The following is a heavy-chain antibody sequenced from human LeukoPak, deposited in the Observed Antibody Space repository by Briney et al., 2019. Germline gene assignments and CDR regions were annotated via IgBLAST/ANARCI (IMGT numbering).Heavy chain of an antibody. Sequence: SETLSLTCTVSGRSIRSVYWNWIRQSAGKGLEWIGRIYATDLTNYNPSLRSRVTLSVDMSKNELSLTLKSVTAADTAVYYCARGFGSGTSPIDLWGKGALVTVSS. J-gene: IGHJ5*02. V-gene: IGHV4-4*07. CDR2: IYATDLT. CDR1: GRSIRSVY. CDR3: ARGFGSGTSPIDL. D-gene: IGHD3-10*01.